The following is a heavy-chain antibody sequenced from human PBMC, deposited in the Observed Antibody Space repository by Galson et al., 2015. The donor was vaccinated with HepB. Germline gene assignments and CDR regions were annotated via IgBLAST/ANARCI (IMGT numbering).Heavy chain of an antibody. CDR1: GFTFSQYG. J-gene: IGHJ3*02. Sequence: SLRLSCAASGFTFSQYGIHWVRQAPGKGLEWVALIWYDGNNKYYADSVKGRFTISRDNSKNTLYLEMNSLRAEDTAVYYCARKELTYYYDSSGSNDALDILGQGTMVTVSS. CDR2: IWYDGNNK. V-gene: IGHV3-33*01. D-gene: IGHD3-22*01. CDR3: ARKELTYYYDSSGSNDALDI.